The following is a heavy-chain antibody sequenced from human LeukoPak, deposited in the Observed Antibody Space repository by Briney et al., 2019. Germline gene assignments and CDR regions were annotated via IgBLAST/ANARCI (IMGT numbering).Heavy chain of an antibody. V-gene: IGHV4-39*01. D-gene: IGHD1-26*01. J-gene: IGHJ4*02. CDR2: IYYSGST. Sequence: SETLSLTCTVSGGSISSSSYYWGWIRQPPGKGLEWIGSIYYSGSTYYNPSLKSRVTISVDTSKNQFSLRLSSVTAADTAVYYCARQGWELLDYWGQGTLVTVSS. CDR3: ARQGWELLDY. CDR1: GGSISSSSYY.